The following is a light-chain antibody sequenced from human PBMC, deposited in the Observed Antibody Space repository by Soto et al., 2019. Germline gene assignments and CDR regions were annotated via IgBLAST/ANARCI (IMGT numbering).Light chain of an antibody. CDR1: SSDVGGSNF. CDR3: VSYTSSTTYV. J-gene: IGLJ1*01. Sequence: QSVLTQPASVSDSPGQSITISCTGTSSDVGGSNFVSWYQQHPGKPPKLIIYDVANRPLGVSNRFSGSKSGSTASLIISRLQTEDEADYYCVSYTSSTTYVFGTGTKV. V-gene: IGLV2-14*03. CDR2: DVA.